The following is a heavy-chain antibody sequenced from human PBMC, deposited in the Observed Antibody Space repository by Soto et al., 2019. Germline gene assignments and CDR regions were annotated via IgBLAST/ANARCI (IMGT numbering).Heavy chain of an antibody. J-gene: IGHJ4*02. D-gene: IGHD5-12*01. CDR1: GFTFRSYA. CDR2: ISGSGDKT. Sequence: GGSLRLSCKASGFTFRSYAMSWVRHTPGKGLEWVSSISGSGDKTYYADSVKGRFTFSRDNSKNTLYLQMNHLRVEDTALYYCAKEWTPRRAFDHWGQGTLVTVSS. CDR3: AKEWTPRRAFDH. V-gene: IGHV3-23*01.